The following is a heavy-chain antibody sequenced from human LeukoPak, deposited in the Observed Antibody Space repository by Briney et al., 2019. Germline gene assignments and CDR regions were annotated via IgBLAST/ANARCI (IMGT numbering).Heavy chain of an antibody. J-gene: IGHJ4*02. D-gene: IGHD5-18*01. CDR2: ISDSGGRT. CDR1: GLTFSNYA. CDR3: AKRIGYDYGYYDY. V-gene: IGHV3-23*01. Sequence: GGFLTLSCTLSGLTFSNYAMSWVRHAPGRGLEGFSVISDSGGRTEYAHSVKGRITIARDNSRSTLFLQLRSLRADDTAIYYCAKRIGYDYGYYDYWGQGALVTVTS.